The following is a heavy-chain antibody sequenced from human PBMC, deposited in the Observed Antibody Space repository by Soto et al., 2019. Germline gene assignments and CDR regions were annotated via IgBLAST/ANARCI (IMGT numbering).Heavy chain of an antibody. CDR2: IYHSGST. J-gene: IGHJ6*02. V-gene: IGHV4-30-2*01. CDR1: GGSISSGGYS. CDR3: ARQQYYDILTGYHYGMDV. Sequence: SETLSLTCAVSGGSISSGGYSWSWIRQPPGKGLEWIGYIYHSGSTYYNPSLKSRVTISVDRSKNQFSLKLSSVTAADTAVYYCARQQYYDILTGYHYGMDVWGQGTTVTVSS. D-gene: IGHD3-9*01.